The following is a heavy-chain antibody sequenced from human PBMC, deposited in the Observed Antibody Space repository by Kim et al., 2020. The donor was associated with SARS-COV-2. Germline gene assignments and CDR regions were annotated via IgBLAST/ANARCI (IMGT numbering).Heavy chain of an antibody. Sequence: SETLSLTCTVSGGSISSSSYYWGWIRQPPGKGLEWIGSIYYSGSTYYNPSLKSRVTISVDTSKNQFSLKLSSVTAADTAVYYCARLGNHWYDILTGYYPSYYFDYWGQGTLVTVSS. J-gene: IGHJ4*02. CDR1: GGSISSSSYY. CDR3: ARLGNHWYDILTGYYPSYYFDY. V-gene: IGHV4-39*01. CDR2: IYYSGST. D-gene: IGHD3-9*01.